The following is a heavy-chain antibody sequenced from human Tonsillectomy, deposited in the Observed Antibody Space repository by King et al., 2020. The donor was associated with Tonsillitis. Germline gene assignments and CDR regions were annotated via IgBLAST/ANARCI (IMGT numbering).Heavy chain of an antibody. J-gene: IGHJ6*02. V-gene: IGHV3-30*18. D-gene: IGHD5-18*01. CDR2: ISYDGSNK. CDR1: GFTFSSYG. CDR3: AKETRGYSFGWFNMDV. Sequence: VQLVESGGGVVQPGRSLRLSCAASGFTFSSYGIHWVRQAPGKGLEWVAVISYDGSNKYYADSVKGRFTVSRDNYKNTLYLQMHSLRAEDTAVYYCAKETRGYSFGWFNMDVWGQGTTVTVSS.